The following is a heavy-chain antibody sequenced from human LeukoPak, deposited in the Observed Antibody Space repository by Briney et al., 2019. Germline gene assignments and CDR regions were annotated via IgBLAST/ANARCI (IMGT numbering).Heavy chain of an antibody. V-gene: IGHV3-30*02. CDR2: IRYDGSNK. CDR1: GFTFSSFA. Sequence: GGSLRLSCAASGFTFSSFAMQWVRQAPGKGPEWVAFIRYDGSNKYYADSVKGRFTISRDNSKNTLYLQMNSLRAEDTAVYYCAKGGLAVAGIVDYWGQGTLVTVSS. CDR3: AKGGLAVAGIVDY. J-gene: IGHJ4*02. D-gene: IGHD6-19*01.